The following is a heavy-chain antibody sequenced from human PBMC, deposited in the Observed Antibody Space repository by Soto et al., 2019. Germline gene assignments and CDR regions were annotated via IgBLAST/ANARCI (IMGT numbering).Heavy chain of an antibody. CDR2: ISSSSSYI. J-gene: IGHJ4*02. CDR1: GFTFSSYS. D-gene: IGHD6-13*01. V-gene: IGHV3-21*01. Sequence: GGSLILSCAASGFTFSSYSMNWVRQAPGKGLEWVSSISSSSSYIYYADSVKGRFTISRDNAKNSLYLQMNSLRAEDTAVYYCARDINVGIAAAGIFDYWGQGTLVTVSS. CDR3: ARDINVGIAAAGIFDY.